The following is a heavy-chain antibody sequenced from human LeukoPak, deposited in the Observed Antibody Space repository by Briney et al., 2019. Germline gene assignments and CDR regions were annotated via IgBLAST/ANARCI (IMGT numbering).Heavy chain of an antibody. D-gene: IGHD4-17*01. CDR3: ARGRRTTVQFDY. V-gene: IGHV3-21*01. CDR1: GFTFSSYS. J-gene: IGHJ4*02. Sequence: GGSLRLSCAASGFTFSSYSMNWVRQAPGKGLEWVSSISSSSSYIYYADSVKGRFTISRDNAKNSLYLQMNSLRAEDTAVYYCARGRRTTVQFDYWGQGALVTVSS. CDR2: ISSSSSYI.